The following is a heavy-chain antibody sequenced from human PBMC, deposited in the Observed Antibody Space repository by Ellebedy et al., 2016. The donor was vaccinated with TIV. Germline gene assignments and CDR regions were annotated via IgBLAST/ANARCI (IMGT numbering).Heavy chain of an antibody. J-gene: IGHJ5*02. V-gene: IGHV4-59*01. CDR1: GDSISSYY. Sequence: MPSETLSLTCTVSGDSISSYYWSWVRQPPGKALEWIGHIYYRGGAKYNPSLKSRVTISVDTSKNQFSLKLSSVTAADTAVYYCARDPALPRGRFDTWGQGTLVTVSS. CDR2: IYYRGGA. CDR3: ARDPALPRGRFDT.